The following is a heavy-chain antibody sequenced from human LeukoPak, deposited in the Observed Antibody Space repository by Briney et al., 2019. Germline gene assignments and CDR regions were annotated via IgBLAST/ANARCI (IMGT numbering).Heavy chain of an antibody. CDR3: ARESYDSSSFDY. V-gene: IGHV4-39*02. Sequence: SETLSLTCTVSGGSISSSSYYWGWIRQPPGKGLEWIGSIYYSGSTYYNPSLKSRVTISVDTSKNQFSLKLSSVTAADTAVYYCARESYDSSSFDYWGQGTLVTVSS. CDR1: GGSISSSSYY. CDR2: IYYSGST. J-gene: IGHJ4*02. D-gene: IGHD3-22*01.